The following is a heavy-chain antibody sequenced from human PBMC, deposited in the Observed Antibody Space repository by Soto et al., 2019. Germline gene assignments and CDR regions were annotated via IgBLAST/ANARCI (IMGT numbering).Heavy chain of an antibody. CDR3: AKDLAFQDTAMVNYFDY. J-gene: IGHJ4*02. D-gene: IGHD5-18*01. V-gene: IGHV3-23*01. Sequence: EVQLLESGGGLVQPGGSLRLSCAASGFTFSSYAMSWVRQAPGKGLEWVSAISGSGGSTYYADSVKGRFTISRDNSKNPLYLQMNSLRAEDTAVYYCAKDLAFQDTAMVNYFDYWGQGTLVTVSS. CDR1: GFTFSSYA. CDR2: ISGSGGST.